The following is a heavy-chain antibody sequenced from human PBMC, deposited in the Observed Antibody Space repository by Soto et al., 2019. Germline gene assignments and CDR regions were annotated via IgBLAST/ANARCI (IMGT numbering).Heavy chain of an antibody. V-gene: IGHV3-48*01. CDR1: GFNFSSYS. J-gene: IGHJ5*02. CDR3: ARHPERIAEIGWFDP. Sequence: GSLRLSCAASGFNFSSYSINWVRQAQGKGLEWVSYIRSSSSTIYYADSVKGRFTISRDNAKNSLYLQMNSLRAEDTAVYYCARHPERIAEIGWFDPWGQGTLVTVSS. D-gene: IGHD6-13*01. CDR2: IRSSSSTI.